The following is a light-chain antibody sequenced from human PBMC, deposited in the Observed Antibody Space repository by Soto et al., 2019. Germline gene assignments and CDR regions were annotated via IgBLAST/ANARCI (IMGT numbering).Light chain of an antibody. CDR1: QGISSY. CDR2: AAS. J-gene: IGKJ4*02. V-gene: IGKV1-9*01. CDR3: QQLNSYPLT. Sequence: DIQLTQSPSFLSSSVGDRVTISCRASQGISSYLAWYQQKPGQAPKLLIYAASTLPSGVPSRFSGSGSGTEFTLTISSLQPEDFAIYYCQQLNSYPLTFGGGTKVEIK.